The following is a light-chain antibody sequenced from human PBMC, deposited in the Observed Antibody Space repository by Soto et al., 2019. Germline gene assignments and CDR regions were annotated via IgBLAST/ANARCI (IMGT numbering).Light chain of an antibody. J-gene: IGKJ4*01. CDR1: QSVSSY. CDR2: DAS. CDR3: QQRRNWVLT. V-gene: IGKV3-11*01. Sequence: EILLTQSPVTLSLSPGERATLSCRASQSVSSYLAWYQQKPGQPPRLLIYDASSRATDIPAMFSGSGSGTDFTLTISSLEAEDFAVYFCQQRRNWVLTFGGGTKVEIK.